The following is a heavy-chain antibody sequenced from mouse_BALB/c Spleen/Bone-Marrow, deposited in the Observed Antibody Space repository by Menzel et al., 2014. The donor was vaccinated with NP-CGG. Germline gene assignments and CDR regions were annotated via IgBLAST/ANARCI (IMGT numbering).Heavy chain of an antibody. CDR3: ARYDGFAY. V-gene: IGHV1S130*01. D-gene: IGHD2-14*01. Sequence: VHLQQSGSVLVRPGASVKLSCKASGYTFTSSWMHWAKQRPGQGLEWIGEIHPNSGNTNYNEKFKGKATLTVDTSSSTAYVDLSSLTSEDSAVYYCARYDGFAYWGQGTLVTVSA. CDR2: IHPNSGNT. J-gene: IGHJ3*01. CDR1: GYTFTSSW.